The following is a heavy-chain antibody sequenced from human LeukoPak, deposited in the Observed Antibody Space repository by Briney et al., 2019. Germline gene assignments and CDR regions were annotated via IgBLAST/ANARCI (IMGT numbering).Heavy chain of an antibody. Sequence: GGSLRLSCAPSGFTFSSLGMHWVRQAPGKGLEWVAVIKYDGSNKYYADSVKGRITISRDNSKNTLYLQMSSLRAEDTAVYYCATHYYDSSGYYSPDYWGQGTLVTVSS. CDR3: ATHYYDSSGYYSPDY. CDR2: IKYDGSNK. V-gene: IGHV3-30-3*01. J-gene: IGHJ4*02. CDR1: GFTFSSLG. D-gene: IGHD3-22*01.